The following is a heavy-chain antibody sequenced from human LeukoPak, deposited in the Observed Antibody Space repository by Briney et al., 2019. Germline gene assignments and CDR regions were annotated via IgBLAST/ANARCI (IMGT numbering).Heavy chain of an antibody. CDR2: IYYSGST. D-gene: IGHD3-22*01. CDR3: ARADYYYDSSGYTYLFDY. CDR1: GGSISYYY. J-gene: IGHJ4*02. Sequence: SETLSLTCTVSGGSISYYYWGWIRQPPGKGLEWIGYIYYSGSTNYHPSLKSRVTISVDTSKNQFSLNLSSVTAADTAVYYCARADYYYDSSGYTYLFDYWGQGILVTVSS. V-gene: IGHV4-59*01.